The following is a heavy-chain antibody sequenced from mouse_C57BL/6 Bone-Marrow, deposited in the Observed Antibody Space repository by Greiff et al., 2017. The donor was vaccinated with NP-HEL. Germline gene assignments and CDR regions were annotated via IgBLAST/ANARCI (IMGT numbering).Heavy chain of an antibody. D-gene: IGHD1-1*01. J-gene: IGHJ2*01. V-gene: IGHV5-6*01. CDR1: GFTFSSYG. CDR3: ARDYYGSSYGGY. Sequence: EVKLQDSGGDLVKPGGSLKLSCAASGFTFSSYGMSWVRQTPDKRLEWVATISSGGSYTYYPDSVKGRFTISRDNAKNTMYLQMSSLKSEDTAMYYCARDYYGSSYGGYWGQGTTLTVSS. CDR2: ISSGGSYT.